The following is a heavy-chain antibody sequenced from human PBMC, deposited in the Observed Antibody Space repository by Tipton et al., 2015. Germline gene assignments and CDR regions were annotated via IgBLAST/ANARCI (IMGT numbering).Heavy chain of an antibody. Sequence: SLRLSCAASGFTFRNYWMTWVRQAPGKGLEWLGNINQDGSEKFYVDSVKGRFTISRDNAKNSLYLQMNSLRAEDTAVYYCARDGDWNYSPYDYWGQGTLVTVSS. CDR3: ARDGDWNYSPYDY. J-gene: IGHJ4*02. D-gene: IGHD1-7*01. CDR1: GFTFRNYW. CDR2: INQDGSEK. V-gene: IGHV3-7*01.